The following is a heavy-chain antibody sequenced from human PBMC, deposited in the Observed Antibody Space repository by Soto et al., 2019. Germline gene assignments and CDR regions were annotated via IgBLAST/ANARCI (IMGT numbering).Heavy chain of an antibody. CDR3: ARHYCTNGVCYTMGVSYYYYGMDV. D-gene: IGHD2-8*01. Sequence: SVKVSCKASGGTFSSYAISWVRQAPGQGLEWMGGIIPIFGTANYAQKFQGRVTITADESTSTAYMELSSLRSEDTAVYYCARHYCTNGVCYTMGVSYYYYGMDVWGQGTTVTVSS. J-gene: IGHJ6*02. CDR1: GGTFSSYA. V-gene: IGHV1-69*13. CDR2: IIPIFGTA.